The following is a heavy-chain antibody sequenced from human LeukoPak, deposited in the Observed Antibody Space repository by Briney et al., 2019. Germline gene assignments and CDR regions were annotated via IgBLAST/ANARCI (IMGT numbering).Heavy chain of an antibody. CDR1: GYTFTSYG. CDR2: MNPNSGNT. Sequence: ASVKVSCKASGYTFTSYGISWVRQAPGQGLEWMGWMNPNSGNTGYAQKFQGRVTITRNTSISTAYMELSSLRSEDTAVYYCATLLESTGTLQDYWGQGTLVTVFS. CDR3: ATLLESTGTLQDY. V-gene: IGHV1-8*03. D-gene: IGHD1-1*01. J-gene: IGHJ4*02.